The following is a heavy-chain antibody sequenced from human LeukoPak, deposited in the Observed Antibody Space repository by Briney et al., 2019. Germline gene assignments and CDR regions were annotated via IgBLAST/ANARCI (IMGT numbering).Heavy chain of an antibody. V-gene: IGHV3-21*01. J-gene: IGHJ4*02. CDR2: ISSSSSYI. D-gene: IGHD3-22*01. Sequence: GGSLRLSCAASGFTFSSYSMNWVRQVPGKGLEWVSSISSSSSYIYYADSVKGRFTISRDNAKNSLYLQMNSLRAEDTAVYYCARSEYYYDSSGYYSLDYWGQGTLVTVSS. CDR3: ARSEYYYDSSGYYSLDY. CDR1: GFTFSSYS.